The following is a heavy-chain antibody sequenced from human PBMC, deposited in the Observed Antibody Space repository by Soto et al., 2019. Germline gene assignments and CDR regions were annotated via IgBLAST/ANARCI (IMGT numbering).Heavy chain of an antibody. V-gene: IGHV1-69*13. CDR2: IIPIFGTA. D-gene: IGHD5-18*01. Sequence: ASVKVSCKASGGTFSSYAISWVRQAPGQGLEWMGGIIPIFGTANYAQKFQGRVTITADESTSTAYMGLSSLRSEDTAVYYCARVDTAMVIDAFDIWGQGTMVTVSS. CDR3: ARVDTAMVIDAFDI. J-gene: IGHJ3*02. CDR1: GGTFSSYA.